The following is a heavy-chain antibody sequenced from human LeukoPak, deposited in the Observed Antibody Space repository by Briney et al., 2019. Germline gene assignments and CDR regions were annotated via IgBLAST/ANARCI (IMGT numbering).Heavy chain of an antibody. CDR1: GFTFNNYA. CDR2: ISYDGGSK. D-gene: IGHD3-10*01. J-gene: IGHJ4*02. CDR3: AGGDDSRSYYRHLDD. V-gene: IGHV3-30*04. Sequence: QPGGSLRLSCAASGFTFNNYAMHWVRQAPGKGLEWVAVISYDGGSKYHADSVKGRFTISRDNSKSTLYLQMNSLRAEDTAVYYCAGGDDSRSYYRHLDDWGQGTLVTVSS.